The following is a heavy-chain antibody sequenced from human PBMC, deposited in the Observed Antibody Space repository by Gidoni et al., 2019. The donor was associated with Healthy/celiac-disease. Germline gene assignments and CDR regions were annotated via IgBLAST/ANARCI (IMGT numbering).Heavy chain of an antibody. J-gene: IGHJ6*02. CDR3: ARGSRLHSSGWPIGMDV. CDR2: INPNSGGT. CDR1: GYTFTGYY. Sequence: QVQLVQSGAEVKKPGASVKVSCKASGYTFTGYYMHWVRQAPGQGLEWMGRINPNSGGTNYAQKFQGRVTMTRDTSISTAYMELSRLRSDDTAVYYCARGSRLHSSGWPIGMDVWGQGTTVTVSS. V-gene: IGHV1-2*06. D-gene: IGHD6-19*01.